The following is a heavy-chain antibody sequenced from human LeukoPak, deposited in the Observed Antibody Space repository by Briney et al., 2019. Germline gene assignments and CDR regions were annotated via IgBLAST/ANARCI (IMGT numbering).Heavy chain of an antibody. J-gene: IGHJ6*02. CDR1: GFTFSSYA. V-gene: IGHV3-30-3*01. Sequence: GGSLRLSCAASGFTFSSYAMHWVRQAPGKGLEWVAVISYDGSNKYYADSVKGRFTISRDNSKNTLYLQMNSLRAEDTAVYYCARDRLLWFGELHGDYYYYGMDVWGQGTTVTVSS. CDR3: ARDRLLWFGELHGDYYYYGMDV. CDR2: ISYDGSNK. D-gene: IGHD3-10*01.